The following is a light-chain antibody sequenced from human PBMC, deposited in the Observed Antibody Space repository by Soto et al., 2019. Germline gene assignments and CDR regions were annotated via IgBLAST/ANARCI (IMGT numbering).Light chain of an antibody. CDR3: QQRSNWPRT. V-gene: IGKV3-11*01. J-gene: IGKJ1*01. CDR1: QSISSN. Sequence: EIVLTQSPGTLSLSPGERGTLSCRASQSISSNLAWYQQKPGQAPRLVIYGASTRATGIPARFSGSGSGTEFTLTISSLEPEDFAVYYCQQRSNWPRTFGQGTKVDIK. CDR2: GAS.